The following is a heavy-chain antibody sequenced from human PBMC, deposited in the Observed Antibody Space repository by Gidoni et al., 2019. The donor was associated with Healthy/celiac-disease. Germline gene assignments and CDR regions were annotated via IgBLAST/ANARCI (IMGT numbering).Heavy chain of an antibody. D-gene: IGHD2-21*02. CDR1: GYSFTSYW. CDR3: ARHDYCGGDCSVPGTSDY. J-gene: IGHJ4*02. V-gene: IGHV5-10-1*01. Sequence: EVQLVQSGAEVKKPGESLRISCKGSGYSFTSYWISWVRQMPGKGLEWLGRSDPSDSYTNYSPSFQGHVTISADKSISTAYLQWSSLKASDTAMYYCARHDYCGGDCSVPGTSDYWGQGTLVTVSS. CDR2: SDPSDSYT.